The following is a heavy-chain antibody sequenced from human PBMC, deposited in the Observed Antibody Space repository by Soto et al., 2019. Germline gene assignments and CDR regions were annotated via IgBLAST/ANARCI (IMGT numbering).Heavy chain of an antibody. Sequence: SGPTLVNPPQTLTLTCTFSGFSLSTSGVGVGWIRKPPGKALEWLALIYWDDDKRYSPSLKSRLTITKDTSKNQVVLTMTNMDPVDTATYYCAHLGGFFGDPRPFDYWGQGTLVTVSS. CDR3: AHLGGFFGDPRPFDY. CDR1: GFSLSTSGVG. V-gene: IGHV2-5*02. J-gene: IGHJ4*02. CDR2: IYWDDDK. D-gene: IGHD4-17*01.